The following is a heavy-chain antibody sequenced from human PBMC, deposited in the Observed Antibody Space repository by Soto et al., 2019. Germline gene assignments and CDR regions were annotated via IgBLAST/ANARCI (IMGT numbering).Heavy chain of an antibody. Sequence: SETLSLTCTVSGGSVSSGNYYWTWIRQPPGKGLEWIGCVYNSVGTHYNTSLKSRVTISVDRSKNQFSLQLSSVTPADAAVYSCARGGENYGGNAIFDSWGQGTLVTVSS. V-gene: IGHV4-61*01. D-gene: IGHD4-17*01. CDR3: ARGGENYGGNAIFDS. CDR1: GGSVSSGNYY. CDR2: VYNSVGT. J-gene: IGHJ4*02.